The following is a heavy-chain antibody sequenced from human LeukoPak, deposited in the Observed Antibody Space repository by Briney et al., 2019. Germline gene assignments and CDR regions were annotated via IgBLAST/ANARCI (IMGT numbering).Heavy chain of an antibody. CDR2: IYTGGSN. CDR3: ARALLNYYGSGDYFDY. D-gene: IGHD3-10*01. J-gene: IGHJ4*02. CDR1: GGSISSYY. V-gene: IGHV4-4*07. Sequence: SETLSLTCTVSGGSISSYYWIWMRQPAGKGLEWIGRIYTGGSNNYNPSLKSRVTMSVDTSKNQFSLKLSSVTAADTAVYYCARALLNYYGSGDYFDYWGQGTLVTVSS.